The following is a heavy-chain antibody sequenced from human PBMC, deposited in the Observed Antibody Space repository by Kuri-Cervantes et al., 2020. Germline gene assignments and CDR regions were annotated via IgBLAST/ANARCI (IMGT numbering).Heavy chain of an antibody. CDR2: ISYDGSNK. Sequence: GGSLRLSCAASGFTFSSYAMHWVRQAPGKGLEWVAVISYDGSNKYYGDTVKGRFTISRDNSKNTLYLQMNSLRAEDTAVYYCSILSPGTTWAFDIWGQGTMVTVSS. J-gene: IGHJ3*02. V-gene: IGHV3-30*04. CDR3: SILSPGTTWAFDI. D-gene: IGHD1-7*01. CDR1: GFTFSSYA.